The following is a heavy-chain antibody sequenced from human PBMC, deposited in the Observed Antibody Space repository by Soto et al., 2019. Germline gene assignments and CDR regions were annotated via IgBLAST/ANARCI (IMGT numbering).Heavy chain of an antibody. J-gene: IGHJ5*02. CDR1: GYTFTSYY. CDR2: INPHGGST. CDR3: ARSSGGNFGIIIEGSDWFDA. V-gene: IGHV1-46*01. Sequence: ASVKVSYKAPGYTFTSYYLNWVRQAPGQGPEWMGVINPHGGSTKYAQKFQGRVTMTRYTSRSTVYMELRSLRSDDTAIYYCARSSGGNFGIIIEGSDWFDAWGQGTTVTVSS. D-gene: IGHD3-3*01.